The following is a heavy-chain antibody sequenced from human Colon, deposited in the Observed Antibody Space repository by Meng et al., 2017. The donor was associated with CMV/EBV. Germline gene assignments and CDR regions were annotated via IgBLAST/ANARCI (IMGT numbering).Heavy chain of an antibody. V-gene: IGHV3-21*04. CDR1: GFPFSLFI. CDR3: ARDFKVGRP. CDR2: ISPSGDFT. Sequence: GGSLRLSCAASGFPFSLFIMNWVRQAPGKGLEWVSSISPSGDFTYYGDLVKGRFTVSRDNTKNLLYLEMNSLTADDTAVYFCARDFKVGRPWGQGTLVTVSS. J-gene: IGHJ5*02. D-gene: IGHD1-26*01.